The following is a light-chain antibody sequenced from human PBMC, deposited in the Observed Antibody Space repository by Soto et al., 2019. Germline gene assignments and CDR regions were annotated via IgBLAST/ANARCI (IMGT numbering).Light chain of an antibody. Sequence: DIQMTQSPSSLSASVGDTVTITCRASQGISNYLAWYQQKPGQVPNLLIYAASTLQSEVPSRFSGSGSGTDFTLTISSLRPEDVATYYCQKYNSAPRTFGQGTKVEI. V-gene: IGKV1-27*01. J-gene: IGKJ1*01. CDR2: AAS. CDR1: QGISNY. CDR3: QKYNSAPRT.